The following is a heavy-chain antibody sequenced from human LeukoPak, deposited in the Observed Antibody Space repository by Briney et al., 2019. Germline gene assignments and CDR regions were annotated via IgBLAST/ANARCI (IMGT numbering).Heavy chain of an antibody. Sequence: ASVKVSCKASGNDFSDFSFKWVRQAPGRGLEWVGWINPHSRATHYAQRFRGRVTMEASISTDYMELNSLTSDDTAVYYCVTTSVTHTRDPWGQGTLVTVSS. D-gene: IGHD5/OR15-5a*01. CDR3: VTTSVTHTRDP. J-gene: IGHJ5*02. V-gene: IGHV1-2*02. CDR2: INPHSRAT. CDR1: GNDFSDFS.